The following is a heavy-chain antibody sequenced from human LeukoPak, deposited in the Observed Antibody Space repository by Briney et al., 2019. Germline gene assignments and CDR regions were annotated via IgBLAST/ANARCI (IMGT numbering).Heavy chain of an antibody. CDR3: ASWKFCSGYHFEY. D-gene: IGHD3-22*01. J-gene: IGHJ4*02. V-gene: IGHV3-7*01. CDR1: GFAFNSNS. Sequence: PGGSLRLSCVASGFAFNSNSKSGVRQAPGKGLEWVANIKDDGSQTYWVDSVKGRFTLSRDNAKNSMYLQLNNLTTDDTAVYYCASWKFCSGYHFEYWGQGTPVTVSS. CDR2: IKDDGSQT.